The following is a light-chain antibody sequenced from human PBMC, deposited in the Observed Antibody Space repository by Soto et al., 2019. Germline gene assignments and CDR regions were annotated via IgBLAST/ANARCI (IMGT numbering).Light chain of an antibody. CDR3: QHYNSYSEA. V-gene: IGKV1-5*03. J-gene: IGKJ1*01. CDR2: KAS. Sequence: IRMRYSASTLSGTVLYRVTITFLASQTISSWLAWYQQKPGKAPKLLIYKASTLKSGVPSRFSGSGSGTEFTLTISSLQPDDFATYYCQHYNSYSEAFGQGTKVAIK. CDR1: QTISSW.